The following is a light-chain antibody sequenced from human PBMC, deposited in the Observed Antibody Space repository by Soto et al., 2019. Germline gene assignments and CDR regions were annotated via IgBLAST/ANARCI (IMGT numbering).Light chain of an antibody. CDR1: QSVSSN. CDR3: QQYYNWPLYT. J-gene: IGKJ2*01. Sequence: EIVMTQSPATLSLSPGERVTLSCRASQSVSSNLAWYQQKPGQVPRLLIYGASTRATGIAARFSGSGSGTEYTLTISSLQSEDFVVYYCQQYYNWPLYTFGQGTKLEIK. V-gene: IGKV3-15*01. CDR2: GAS.